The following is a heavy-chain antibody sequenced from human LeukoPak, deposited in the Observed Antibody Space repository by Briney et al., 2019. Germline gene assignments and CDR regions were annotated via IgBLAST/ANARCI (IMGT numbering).Heavy chain of an antibody. Sequence: KPSETLSLTCAVSDYSISSGYYWGWIRQPPGKGLEWIGSIYHSGTTYCNPSLKSRVTISVDTSKNQFSLKLSSVTAADTAVHYCARHPTSGSYSWGQGTLVTVSS. D-gene: IGHD1-26*01. J-gene: IGHJ4*02. CDR1: DYSISSGYY. V-gene: IGHV4-38-2*01. CDR3: ARHPTSGSYS. CDR2: IYHSGTT.